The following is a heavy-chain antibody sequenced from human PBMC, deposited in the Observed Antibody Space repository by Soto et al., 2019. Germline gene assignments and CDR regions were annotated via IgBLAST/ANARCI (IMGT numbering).Heavy chain of an antibody. CDR3: ARDKMRSGSYPVFDY. Sequence: SVKVSCKVSGVSFSSYAINWVRQAPGQGLEWVGGIIPIFGTANYAQKFQGRVTITADESTNTAYMELSSLRSEDTAVFYCARDKMRSGSYPVFDYWGQGTLVTV. J-gene: IGHJ4*02. CDR2: IIPIFGTA. CDR1: GVSFSSYA. D-gene: IGHD1-26*01. V-gene: IGHV1-69*13.